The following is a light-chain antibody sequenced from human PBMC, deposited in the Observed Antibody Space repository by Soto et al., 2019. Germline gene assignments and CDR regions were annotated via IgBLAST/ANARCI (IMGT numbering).Light chain of an antibody. CDR3: QQYGSSPLYP. J-gene: IGKJ2*01. CDR1: QSVSSSY. Sequence: EIVLTQSPGTLSLSPGERATLSCRASQSVSSSYLAWYQQKPGQAPRLLIDGAFSRATGVPDRFSGSGSGTDFTLTISRLEPEDFSVYYCQQYGSSPLYPFGQGTKLEIK. V-gene: IGKV3-20*01. CDR2: GAF.